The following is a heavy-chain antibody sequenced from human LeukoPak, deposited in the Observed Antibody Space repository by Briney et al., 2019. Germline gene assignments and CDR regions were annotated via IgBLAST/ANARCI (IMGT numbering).Heavy chain of an antibody. CDR1: GGSISSGDYY. Sequence: PSQTLSLTCTVSGGSISSGDYYWSWIRQPPGKGLEWIGYIYYSGSTYYNPSLKSRVTISVDTSKNQFSLKLSSVTAADTAVYYRARVYYYDNRGYGKDYFDYWGQGTLVTVSS. V-gene: IGHV4-30-4*01. J-gene: IGHJ4*02. CDR2: IYYSGST. D-gene: IGHD3-22*01. CDR3: ARVYYYDNRGYGKDYFDY.